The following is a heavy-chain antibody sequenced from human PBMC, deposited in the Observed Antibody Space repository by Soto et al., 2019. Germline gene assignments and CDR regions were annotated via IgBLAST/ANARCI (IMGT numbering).Heavy chain of an antibody. V-gene: IGHV1-18*01. J-gene: IGHJ4*02. CDR2: INAYNGNT. Sequence: ASVKVSCTASGYTFTSYGISWVRQAPGQGLEWMGWINAYNGNTKYVQKLQGRVTMTTDTSTSTAYMELRSLRSDDTAVYYCARDAAIGMNDYWGQGTLVTVSS. CDR3: ARDAAIGMNDY. CDR1: GYTFTSYG. D-gene: IGHD1-20*01.